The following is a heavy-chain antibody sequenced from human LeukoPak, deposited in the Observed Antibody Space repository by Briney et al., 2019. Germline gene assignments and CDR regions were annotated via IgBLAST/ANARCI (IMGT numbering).Heavy chain of an antibody. V-gene: IGHV3-30*04. Sequence: GGSLRLSCAASGFTFSRHAMHWVRQAPGKGLEWVAIISYGGSNKYYADSVKGRFTISRDNAKNSLYLQMNSLRDEDTAVYYCAKFFGEEDFDYWGQGTLVTVPS. CDR1: GFTFSRHA. CDR3: AKFFGEEDFDY. D-gene: IGHD3-10*01. J-gene: IGHJ4*02. CDR2: ISYGGSNK.